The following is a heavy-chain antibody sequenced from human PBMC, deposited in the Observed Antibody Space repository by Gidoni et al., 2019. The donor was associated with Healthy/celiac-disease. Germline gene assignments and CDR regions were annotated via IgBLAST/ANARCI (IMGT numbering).Heavy chain of an antibody. Sequence: QVQLQESGPGLVKPGGSISSSSWSWIRQPPGKGLEWIGYIYYSGSTNYNPSLKSRVTKSVDTSKNQFSLKLSSVTAADTAVYYCARGNLEEYVWGSTRGAFDIWGQGTMVTVSS. V-gene: IGHV4-59*01. CDR2: IYYSGST. CDR1: GGSISSSS. J-gene: IGHJ3*02. CDR3: ARGNLEEYVWGSTRGAFDI. D-gene: IGHD3-16*01.